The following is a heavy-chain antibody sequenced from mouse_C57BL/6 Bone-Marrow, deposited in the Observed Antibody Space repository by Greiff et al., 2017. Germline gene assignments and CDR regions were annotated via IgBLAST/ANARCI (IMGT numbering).Heavy chain of an antibody. V-gene: IGHV5-16*01. Sequence: EVMLVESEGGLVQPGSSMKLSCTASGFTFSDYYMAWVRQVPDKGLEWVAYINYDGSSTYYLDSLKGRFTISRDNAKNILYLQMSSLKSEDTATXYCAREKGGSIWDFDVWGTGTTVTVSS. CDR3: AREKGGSIWDFDV. D-gene: IGHD1-1*01. J-gene: IGHJ1*03. CDR2: INYDGSST. CDR1: GFTFSDYY.